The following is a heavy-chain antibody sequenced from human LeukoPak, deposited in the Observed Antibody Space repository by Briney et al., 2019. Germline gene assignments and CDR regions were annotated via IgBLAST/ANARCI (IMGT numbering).Heavy chain of an antibody. CDR2: INPSGGST. J-gene: IGHJ4*02. V-gene: IGHV1-46*01. CDR3: ARVEGYGSGSYTLDY. Sequence: ASVRVSCKASGYTFTSYYMHWVRQAPGQGLEWMGIINPSGGSTSYAQKFQGRVTMTRDTSTSTVYMELSSLRSEDTAVYYCARVEGYGSGSYTLDYWGQGTLVTVSS. CDR1: GYTFTSYY. D-gene: IGHD3-10*01.